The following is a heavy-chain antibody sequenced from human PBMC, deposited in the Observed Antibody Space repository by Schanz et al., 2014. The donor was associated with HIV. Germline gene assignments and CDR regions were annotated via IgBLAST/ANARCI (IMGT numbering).Heavy chain of an antibody. V-gene: IGHV1-18*01. CDR3: ARTAAARRDAFDI. Sequence: QVQLVQSGAEVKKPGASVKVSCKASGYTFIKYAISWVRQAPGQGPEWVGWISLYSGDTNYAQKFQGRVTMTTDISTSTAYMELRSLRADDTAVYFCARTAAARRDAFDIWGQGTTVTVSS. CDR2: ISLYSGDT. J-gene: IGHJ3*02. CDR1: GYTFIKYA. D-gene: IGHD6-6*01.